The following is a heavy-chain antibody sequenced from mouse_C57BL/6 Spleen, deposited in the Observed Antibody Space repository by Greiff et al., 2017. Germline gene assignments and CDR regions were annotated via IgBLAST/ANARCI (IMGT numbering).Heavy chain of an antibody. CDR1: GYSFSSYW. CDR3: ARCFYYYGSAYAMDY. J-gene: IGHJ4*01. CDR2: IYPGDGDT. V-gene: IGHV1-80*01. Sequence: QVQLQQSGAELVKPGASVKISCKASGYSFSSYWMNWVKQRPGKGLEWIGQIYPGDGDTNYNGKFKGKATLTADKSSSTAYMQLSSLTSEDSAVYFCARCFYYYGSAYAMDYWGQGTSVTVSS. D-gene: IGHD1-1*01.